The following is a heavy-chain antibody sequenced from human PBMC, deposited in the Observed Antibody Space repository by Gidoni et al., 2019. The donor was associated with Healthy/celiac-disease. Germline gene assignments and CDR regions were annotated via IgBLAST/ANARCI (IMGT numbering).Heavy chain of an antibody. CDR2: ISSSRSTI. Sequence: EVQLVESGGGLVQPGGSLRLSCAASGFTFSSYSMNWVRQAPGKGLEWVSYISSSRSTIYYADSEKGRFTISRDNAKNSLYLQMNSLRDEDTAVYYCARRYSAGSYYDYWGQGTLVTVSS. V-gene: IGHV3-48*02. CDR3: ARRYSAGSYYDY. J-gene: IGHJ4*02. CDR1: GFTFSSYS. D-gene: IGHD3-9*01.